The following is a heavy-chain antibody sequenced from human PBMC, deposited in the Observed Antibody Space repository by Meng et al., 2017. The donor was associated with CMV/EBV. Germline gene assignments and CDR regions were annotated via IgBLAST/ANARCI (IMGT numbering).Heavy chain of an antibody. D-gene: IGHD1-26*01. J-gene: IGHJ4*02. CDR3: ARGNTINSGSYFYYFDY. Sequence: ASVKVSCKASGYTFTGYYMHWVRQAPGQGLEWMGWINPNSGGTNYAQKFQGRVTMTRDTSISTAYMGLSRLRSDDTAVYYCARGNTINSGSYFYYFDYWGQGTLVTVSS. CDR1: GYTFTGYY. V-gene: IGHV1-2*02. CDR2: INPNSGGT.